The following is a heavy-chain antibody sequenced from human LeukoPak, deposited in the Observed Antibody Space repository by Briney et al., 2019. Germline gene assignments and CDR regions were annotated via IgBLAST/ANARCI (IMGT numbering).Heavy chain of an antibody. CDR1: GGSINSGSYY. CDR3: AKLPTFDAFDI. V-gene: IGHV4-39*01. Sequence: SETLSLTCTVSGGSINSGSYYWGWIRQPPGKGLEWIGNIYYSGSTYYNPSLKSRVTISLDTSKNQFSLRLSSVTAADTAVYYCAKLPTFDAFDIWGQGTMVTVSS. CDR2: IYYSGST. D-gene: IGHD2/OR15-2a*01. J-gene: IGHJ3*02.